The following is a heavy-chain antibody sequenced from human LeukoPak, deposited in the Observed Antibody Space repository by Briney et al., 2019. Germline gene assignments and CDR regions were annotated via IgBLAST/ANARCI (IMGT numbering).Heavy chain of an antibody. CDR1: ALSLNAYN. J-gene: IGHJ4*02. CDR3: VRDRGTYRPIDY. V-gene: IGHV3-21*04. D-gene: IGHD1-26*01. CDR2: ISYTGTYI. Sequence: KPGGSLRLSCAASALSLNAYNMNWVRQAPGKGLEWVSSISYTGTYIYYADSVKGRFTISRDNAQNSLYLQMNSLRAEDTAIYYCVRDRGTYRPIDYWGQGTLVTVSS.